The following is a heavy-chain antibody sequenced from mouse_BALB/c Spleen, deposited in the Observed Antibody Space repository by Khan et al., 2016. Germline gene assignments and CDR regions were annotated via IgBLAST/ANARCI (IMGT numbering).Heavy chain of an antibody. D-gene: IGHD2-2*01. CDR1: GFNIKDTY. CDR3: ARDYGYLYWAMDY. CDR2: IDPANGNI. Sequence: EVQLQESGAELVKPGASVKLSYTASGFNIKDTYMHWVKQRPEQGLEWIGRIDPANGNIKYDPKFPGRATITADTSSNTAYLQLSSLTSEDTAVYYCARDYGYLYWAMDYWGQGTSVTVSS. J-gene: IGHJ4*01. V-gene: IGHV14-3*02.